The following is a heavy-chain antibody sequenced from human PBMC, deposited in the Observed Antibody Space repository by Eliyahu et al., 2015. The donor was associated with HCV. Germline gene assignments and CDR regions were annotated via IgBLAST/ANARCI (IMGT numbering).Heavy chain of an antibody. D-gene: IGHD3-16*02. V-gene: IGHV3-21*06. J-gene: IGHJ4*02. CDR1: GFKXXXXS. CDR3: AREVNYDYVWGSYPNLYYFDY. CDR2: ISSSSSYI. Sequence: EVQLVESGGGLVKPGGSLRLSCAASGFKXXXXSMXWXRQAPGKGLEGVSSISSSSSYIYYADSMKGRFTISRDNAKNSLYLQMNSLRAEDTAVYYCAREVNYDYVWGSYPNLYYFDYWGQGTLVTVSS.